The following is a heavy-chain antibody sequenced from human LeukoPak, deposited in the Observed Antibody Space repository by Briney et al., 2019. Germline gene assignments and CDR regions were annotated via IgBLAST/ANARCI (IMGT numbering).Heavy chain of an antibody. CDR3: ARFVSSGPL. Sequence: PGGSLRLSCAASGFTLRSYAVSWVRQAPGKGLECVSAISGNGRSTHYADSVKGRFTISRDNSNNMLYLQMGSLKPEDMAVYYCARFVSSGPLWGQGTMVTVSS. V-gene: IGHV3-64*02. J-gene: IGHJ3*01. CDR1: GFTLRSYA. CDR2: ISGNGRST. D-gene: IGHD3-22*01.